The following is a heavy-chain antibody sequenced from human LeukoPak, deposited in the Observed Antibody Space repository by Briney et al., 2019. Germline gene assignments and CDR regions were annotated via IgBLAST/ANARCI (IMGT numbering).Heavy chain of an antibody. Sequence: GGSLRLSCAASGFTFSTYAVNWVRQAPGKGLEWVSAITGSGGATYYADSVKGRFTISRDNSKNTLYLQMNSLRAEDTAVYYRAKEAVHIVVVTAIFDYWGQGTLVTVSS. CDR3: AKEAVHIVVVTAIFDY. J-gene: IGHJ4*02. V-gene: IGHV3-23*01. D-gene: IGHD2-21*02. CDR2: ITGSGGAT. CDR1: GFTFSTYA.